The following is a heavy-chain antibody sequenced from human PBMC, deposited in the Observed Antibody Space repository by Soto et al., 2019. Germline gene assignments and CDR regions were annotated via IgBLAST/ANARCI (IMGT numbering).Heavy chain of an antibody. V-gene: IGHV1-18*01. CDR2: ISAYNDNT. J-gene: IGHJ4*02. CDR3: ARDHTEWLVHCDY. Sequence: VKVSCKASGYTFTSYGISWVRQAPGQGLEWMGWISAYNDNTNYAQKFQGRVTMTTDTSTSTAYMELRSLRSDDTAVYYCARDHTEWLVHCDYWGQGTLVTVSS. D-gene: IGHD6-19*01. CDR1: GYTFTSYG.